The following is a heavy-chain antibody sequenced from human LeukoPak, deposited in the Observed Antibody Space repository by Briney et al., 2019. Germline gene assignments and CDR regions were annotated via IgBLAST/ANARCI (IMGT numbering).Heavy chain of an antibody. D-gene: IGHD3-16*01. V-gene: IGHV3-21*01. CDR2: ISSTSSYI. CDR1: GFTFSSYT. CDR3: ARDVGGDY. Sequence: GGSLRLSCAASGFTFSSYTMNWVRQAPGKGLEWVSSISSTSSYIYYADSVKGRFTISRDNAKSSLFLQMNSLRAEDTAAYYCARDVGGDYWGQGTLVTVSS. J-gene: IGHJ4*02.